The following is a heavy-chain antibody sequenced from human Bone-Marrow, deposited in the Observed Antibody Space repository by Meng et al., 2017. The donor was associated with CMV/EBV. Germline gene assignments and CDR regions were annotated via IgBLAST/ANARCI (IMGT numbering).Heavy chain of an antibody. D-gene: IGHD2-2*02. CDR2: IIPILGIA. J-gene: IGHJ6*02. V-gene: IGHV1-69*02. CDR3: ARRSYQLLYGYYYYGMAV. Sequence: SVKVSCKASGGTFSSYTISWVRQAPGQGLEWMGRIIPILGIANYAQKFQGRVTITADKSTSTAYMELSSLRSEDTAVYYCARRSYQLLYGYYYYGMAVWGPGNTVNLSS. CDR1: GGTFSSYT.